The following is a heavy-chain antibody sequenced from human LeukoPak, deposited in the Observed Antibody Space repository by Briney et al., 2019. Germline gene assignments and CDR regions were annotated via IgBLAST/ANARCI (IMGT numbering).Heavy chain of an antibody. D-gene: IGHD6-13*01. V-gene: IGHV1-2*04. Sequence: ASVKVSCTASGYTFTSYDINWVRQAPGQGLEWVGWINPNSGGTNYAQKFQGWVTMTRDTSISTAYMGVSRLRSDDTAVYYCARDRGSSWSYGMDVWGQGTTVTASS. CDR3: ARDRGSSWSYGMDV. J-gene: IGHJ6*02. CDR1: GYTFTSYD. CDR2: INPNSGGT.